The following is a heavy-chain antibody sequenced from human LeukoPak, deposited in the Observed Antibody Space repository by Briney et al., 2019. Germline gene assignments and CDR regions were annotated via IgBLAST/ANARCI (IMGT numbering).Heavy chain of an antibody. J-gene: IGHJ4*02. D-gene: IGHD5-18*01. CDR2: IYTSGST. V-gene: IGHV4-4*07. CDR3: AGTSLPWIQPAEYYFDY. Sequence: SETLSLTCTVSGGSISSYYWSWIRQPAGKGLEWIGRIYTSGSTNYNPSLKSRVTMSVDTSKNQFSLKLSSVTAADTAVYYCAGTSLPWIQPAEYYFDYWGQGTLVTVSS. CDR1: GGSISSYY.